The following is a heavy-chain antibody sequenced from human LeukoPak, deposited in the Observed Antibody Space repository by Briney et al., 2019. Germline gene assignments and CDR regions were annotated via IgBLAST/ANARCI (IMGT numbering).Heavy chain of an antibody. V-gene: IGHV3-30*18. CDR3: AKGDRFLEWLIRT. CDR2: ISYDGGNK. Sequence: GGSLRLSCAASGFTFSSYAVHWVRQAPGKGLEWVTVISYDGGNKFYADSVRGRFTISRDNSKNTVYLQMNSLRAEDTAVYYCAKGDRFLEWLIRTWGQGTLVTVSS. D-gene: IGHD3-3*01. J-gene: IGHJ5*02. CDR1: GFTFSSYA.